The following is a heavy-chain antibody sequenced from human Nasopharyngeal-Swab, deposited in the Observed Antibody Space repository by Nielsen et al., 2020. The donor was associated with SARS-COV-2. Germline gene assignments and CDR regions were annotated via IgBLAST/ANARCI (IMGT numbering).Heavy chain of an antibody. CDR2: INHSGST. D-gene: IGHD3-10*01. CDR3: ARGPDYYGSGSYYNSVLRGYYFDY. V-gene: IGHV4-34*01. J-gene: IGHJ4*02. Sequence: WIRQPPGKGLEWIGEINHSGSTNYNPSPRSRVTISVDTSKNQFSLKLSSVTAADTAVYYCARGPDYYGSGSYYNSVLRGYYFDYWGQGTPVTVSS.